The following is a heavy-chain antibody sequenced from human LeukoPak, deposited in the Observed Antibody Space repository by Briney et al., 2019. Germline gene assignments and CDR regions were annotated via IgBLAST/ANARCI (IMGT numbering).Heavy chain of an antibody. D-gene: IGHD1-26*01. V-gene: IGHV1-3*01. Sequence: ASVKVSCKASGYTFTSYAMHWVRQAPGQRLEWMGWINAGNGNTKYSQKFQGRVTITRDTSASTAYMELSSLRSDDTAVYYCARAGELLPPIYFDYWGQGTLVTVSS. CDR3: ARAGELLPPIYFDY. J-gene: IGHJ4*02. CDR1: GYTFTSYA. CDR2: INAGNGNT.